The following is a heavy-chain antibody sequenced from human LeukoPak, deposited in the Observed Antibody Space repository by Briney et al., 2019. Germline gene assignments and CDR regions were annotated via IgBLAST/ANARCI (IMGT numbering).Heavy chain of an antibody. V-gene: IGHV1-18*01. CDR1: GYTFTSYG. CDR3: ARGDSSGWYSGIDY. D-gene: IGHD6-19*01. J-gene: IGHJ4*02. Sequence: ASVEVSCKASGYTFTSYGISWVRQAPGQGLEWMGWISAYNGNTNYAQKLQGRVTITRDTSASTAYMELSSLRSEDTAVYYCARGDSSGWYSGIDYWGQGTLVTVSS. CDR2: ISAYNGNT.